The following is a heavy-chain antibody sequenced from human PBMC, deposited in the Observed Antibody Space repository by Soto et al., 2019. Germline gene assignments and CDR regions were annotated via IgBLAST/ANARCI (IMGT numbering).Heavy chain of an antibody. D-gene: IGHD2-15*01. CDR1: SRSISSYY. V-gene: IGHV4-59*08. CDR3: ARAGYCSGGSCYHDAFDI. J-gene: IGHJ3*02. CDR2: IYYSGST. Sequence: PSETLSLTCTVSSRSISSYYWSWIRQPPGKGLEWIGYIYYSGSTNYNPSLKSRVTISVDTSKNQFSLKLSSVTAADTAVYYCARAGYCSGGSCYHDAFDIWGQGTMVT.